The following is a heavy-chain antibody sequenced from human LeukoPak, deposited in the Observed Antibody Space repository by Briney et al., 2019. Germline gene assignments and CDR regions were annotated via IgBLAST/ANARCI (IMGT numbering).Heavy chain of an antibody. CDR2: IGSSRSSI. Sequence: PGGSLTLSCAASGFTFSSYSMNWVRQPPGKGLEGVSYIGSSRSSIYYAHSVKRRFTISRDYAKSSLYLQMNSLRGEDTAVYYCARDRALETAYWGEGTLVTVS. CDR3: ARDRALETAY. D-gene: IGHD2-21*02. V-gene: IGHV3-48*01. CDR1: GFTFSSYS. J-gene: IGHJ4*02.